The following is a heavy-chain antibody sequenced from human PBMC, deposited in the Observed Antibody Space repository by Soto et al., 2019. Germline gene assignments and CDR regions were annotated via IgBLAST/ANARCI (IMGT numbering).Heavy chain of an antibody. CDR2: IYTSGST. V-gene: IGHV4-4*07. J-gene: IGHJ6*02. D-gene: IGHD6-13*01. CDR3: AGDGSWSSGRDV. Sequence: ASETLSLTCTVSGGSISSYQWSWIRQPAGKGLEWIGRIYTSGSTNYNPSLKSRVTMSVDTSKKQFSLKLSSVTAADTAVYYCAGDGSWSSGRDVWGQGTTVIVS. CDR1: GGSISSYQ.